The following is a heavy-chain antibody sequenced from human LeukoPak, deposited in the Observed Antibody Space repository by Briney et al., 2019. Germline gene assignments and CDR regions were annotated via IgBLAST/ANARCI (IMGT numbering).Heavy chain of an antibody. J-gene: IGHJ4*02. CDR3: ARYHCGSTYCPGVDF. CDR2: IWNSGNS. D-gene: IGHD2-2*01. V-gene: IGHV4-31*03. CDR1: AGSNNSGGYF. Sequence: SETLSLTCTVSAGSNNSGGYFWTWVRQHPGEGLEWIGYIWNSGNSYYNPSLSSRVIISADSSKSTFSLKLSSVTAADTAVYYCARYHCGSTYCPGVDFYGQGTLVTVSS.